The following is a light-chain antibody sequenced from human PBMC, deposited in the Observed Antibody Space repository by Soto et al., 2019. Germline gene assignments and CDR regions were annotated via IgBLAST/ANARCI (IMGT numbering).Light chain of an antibody. CDR1: QDINNY. V-gene: IGKV1-5*03. CDR2: KAS. J-gene: IGKJ1*01. Sequence: DIKMTQSPSSLSASVGDRVTITCQASQDINNYLNWYQQKPGKAPNLLIYKASSLENGVPSRFSGSGSGTEFTLTISSLQPDDFATYYCQQYKSYWTFGQGTKVDIK. CDR3: QQYKSYWT.